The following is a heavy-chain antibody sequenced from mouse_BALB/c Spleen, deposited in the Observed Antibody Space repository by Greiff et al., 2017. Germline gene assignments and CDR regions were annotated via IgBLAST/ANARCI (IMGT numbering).Heavy chain of an antibody. J-gene: IGHJ4*01. CDR1: GYTFTSYW. CDR3: AAYYAYAMDY. D-gene: IGHD2-10*01. CDR2: INPSNGRT. V-gene: IGHV1S81*02. Sequence: QVQLKQPGAELVKPGASVKLSCKASGYTFTSYWMHWVKQRPGQGLEWIGEINPSNGRTNYNEKFKSKATLTVDKSSSTAYMQLSSLTSEDSAVYYCAAYYAYAMDYWGQGTSVTVSS.